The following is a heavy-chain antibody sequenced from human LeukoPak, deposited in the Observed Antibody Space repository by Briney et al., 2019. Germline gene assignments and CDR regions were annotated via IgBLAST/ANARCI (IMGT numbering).Heavy chain of an antibody. J-gene: IGHJ4*02. Sequence: SETLSLTCTVSGGSISPYYWSWIRQPPGKGLEWIGYIHYSGNTNYNPSLKSRVTISVDTSKNQFSLKLSSVTAADTAVYYCAREYTATVHTGLDYFDFWGQGTLVTVSS. CDR1: GGSISPYY. CDR2: IHYSGNT. V-gene: IGHV4-59*01. D-gene: IGHD5-18*01. CDR3: AREYTATVHTGLDYFDF.